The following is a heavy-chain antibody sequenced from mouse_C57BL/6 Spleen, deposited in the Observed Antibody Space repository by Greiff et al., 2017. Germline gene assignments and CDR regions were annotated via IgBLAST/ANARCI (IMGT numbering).Heavy chain of an antibody. Sequence: QVQLQQPGAELVMPGASVKLSCKASGYTFTSYWMHWVKQRPGQGLEWIGEIDPSDSYTNYNQKFKGKSTLTVDKSSSTAYMQLSSLTSEDSAVYYCARRDYYGSSSWYFDGWGTGTTVTVSS. CDR2: IDPSDSYT. CDR3: ARRDYYGSSSWYFDG. CDR1: GYTFTSYW. J-gene: IGHJ1*03. V-gene: IGHV1-69*01. D-gene: IGHD1-1*01.